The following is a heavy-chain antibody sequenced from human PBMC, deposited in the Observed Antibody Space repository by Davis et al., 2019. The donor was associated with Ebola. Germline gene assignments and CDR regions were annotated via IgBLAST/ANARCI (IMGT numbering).Heavy chain of an antibody. Sequence: GGSLRLSCETSGYSFISYWIGWVRQRPGKGLEWMGMVFPYDSETRYSPSLQGQVTISADKSTRTAYLQWTTLRASDSAIYFCARVSGDRVWSFDFWAQGTLVTVSA. CDR1: GYSFISYW. CDR3: ARVSGDRVWSFDF. J-gene: IGHJ4*02. CDR2: VFPYDSET. V-gene: IGHV5-51*01. D-gene: IGHD3-16*01.